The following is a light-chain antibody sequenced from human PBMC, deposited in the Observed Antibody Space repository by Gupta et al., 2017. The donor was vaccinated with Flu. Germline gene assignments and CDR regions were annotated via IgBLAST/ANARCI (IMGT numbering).Light chain of an antibody. Sequence: DIQMTQSPSSLSASVGDRVTITCRASQDIGSWLAWYQQKPGTAPKFLIYAASNLQSGVPSRFSGSGSGTDFTLTVSSLQPEDFATYFCQQGNSFPFTFGPGTKVDLK. J-gene: IGKJ3*01. CDR3: QQGNSFPFT. CDR2: AAS. V-gene: IGKV1-12*01. CDR1: QDIGSW.